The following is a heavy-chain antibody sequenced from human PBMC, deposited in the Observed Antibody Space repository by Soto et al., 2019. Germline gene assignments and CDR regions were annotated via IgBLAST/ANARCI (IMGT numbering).Heavy chain of an antibody. J-gene: IGHJ6*02. Sequence: QVQLVQSGAEVKKPGSSVKVSCKASGGTFSSYAISWVRQAPGQGLELMGGIIPIFGTANYEQKFQGRVTITADESPSTAYMELSSLRSEDTAVYDCARPLYGDDYYYGMDVWGQGTTVTVSS. D-gene: IGHD4-17*01. V-gene: IGHV1-69*01. CDR2: IIPIFGTA. CDR1: GGTFSSYA. CDR3: ARPLYGDDYYYGMDV.